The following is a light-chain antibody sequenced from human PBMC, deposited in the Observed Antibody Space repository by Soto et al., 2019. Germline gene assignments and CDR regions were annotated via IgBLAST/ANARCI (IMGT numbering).Light chain of an antibody. CDR3: SSYAGSNNLV. V-gene: IGLV2-8*01. CDR1: SSDVGDYNY. Sequence: QSALTQPPSASGSPGQSVTISCTGTSSDVGDYNYVSWYQQHPGKAPKLMIYEVSKRPSGVTDRFSGSKSGNTASLTVSGLQAEDEADYYCSSYAGSNNLVFGGGTKLTVL. CDR2: EVS. J-gene: IGLJ3*02.